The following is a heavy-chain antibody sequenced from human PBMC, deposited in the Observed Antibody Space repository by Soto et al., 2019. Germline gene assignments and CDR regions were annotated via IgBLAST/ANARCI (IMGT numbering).Heavy chain of an antibody. CDR2: ISWNSGNL. CDR3: AKGASTTVFAFNDY. CDR1: GFTFDDYA. V-gene: IGHV3-9*01. J-gene: IGHJ4*02. D-gene: IGHD4-17*01. Sequence: EVQLVESGGGLVQPGRSLRLSCAASGFTFDDYAMHWVRQPPGKGLEWVSSISWNSGNLGYADSVKGQFTISRDNAKNTLYLQMNSLRGEDTALYSCAKGASTTVFAFNDYWGQGTLVTVS.